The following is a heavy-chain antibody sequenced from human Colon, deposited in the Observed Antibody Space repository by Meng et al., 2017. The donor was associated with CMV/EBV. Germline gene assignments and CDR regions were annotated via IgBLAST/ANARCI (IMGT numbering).Heavy chain of an antibody. V-gene: IGHV1-8*01. D-gene: IGHD2-21*01. J-gene: IGHJ4*02. Sequence: ASGKVSCKTSGYSFSTYDIHWVRQASGQGLEWMGWMNPNSGHTAYAQKFQGRVSMTRDTSMTTAYLELTSLRSDDTAVYYCVRGRVVGGGWGQGTLVTVSS. CDR2: MNPNSGHT. CDR1: GYSFSTYD. CDR3: VRGRVVGGG.